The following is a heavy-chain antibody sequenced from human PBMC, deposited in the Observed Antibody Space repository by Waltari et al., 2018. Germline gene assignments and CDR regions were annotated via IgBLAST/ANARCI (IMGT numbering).Heavy chain of an antibody. CDR3: ARDLLRPFDY. J-gene: IGHJ4*02. V-gene: IGHV1-8*02. CDR2: MNPNSGNT. Sequence: QVQLVQSGAEVKKPGSSVKVSCKASGGTFSSYAISWVRQAPGQGLEWMGWMNPNSGNTGYAQKFQGRVTMTRNTSISTAYMELSSLRSEDTAVYYCARDLLRPFDYWGQGTLVTVSS. D-gene: IGHD5-12*01. CDR1: GGTFSSYA.